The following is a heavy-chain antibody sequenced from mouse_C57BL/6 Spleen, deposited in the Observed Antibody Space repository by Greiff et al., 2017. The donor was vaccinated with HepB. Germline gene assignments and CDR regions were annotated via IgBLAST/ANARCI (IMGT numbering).Heavy chain of an antibody. Sequence: VQLQQSGPGLVQPSQSLSITCTVSGFSLTSYGVHWVRQSPGKGLEWLGVIWSGGSTDYNAAFISRLSISKDNSKSQVFFKMNSLQADDTAIYYCASPLYYDYDVRFAYWGQGTLVTVSA. CDR1: GFSLTSYG. V-gene: IGHV2-2*01. D-gene: IGHD2-4*01. J-gene: IGHJ3*01. CDR2: IWSGGST. CDR3: ASPLYYDYDVRFAY.